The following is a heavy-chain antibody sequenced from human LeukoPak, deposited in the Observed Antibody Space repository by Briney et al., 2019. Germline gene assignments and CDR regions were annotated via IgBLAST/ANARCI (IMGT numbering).Heavy chain of an antibody. CDR2: IIPILGIA. V-gene: IGHV1-69*04. CDR1: GGTFSSYA. CDR3: ARDRGDDFWSGPDYYYSYGMDV. J-gene: IGHJ6*02. Sequence: GASVKVSCKASGGTFSSYAISWVRQAPGQGLEWMGRIIPILGIANYAQKFQGRVTITADKSTSTAYMELSSLRSEDTAVYYCARDRGDDFWSGPDYYYSYGMDVWGQGTTVTVSS. D-gene: IGHD3-3*01.